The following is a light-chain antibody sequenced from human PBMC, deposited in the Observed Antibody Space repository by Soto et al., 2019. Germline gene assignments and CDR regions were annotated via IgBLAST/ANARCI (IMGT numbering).Light chain of an antibody. CDR2: DVR. V-gene: IGLV2-14*01. J-gene: IGLJ1*01. CDR1: SSDVGGYNY. Sequence: QSVLTQPASVSGSPGQSITISCTGTSSDVGGYNYVSWYQQHPGKAPKLMIYDVRNRPSGVSNRFSGSKSGNTASLTISGLQAEDEADYYCSSYTSSSTLGGVFGTGTKVTVL. CDR3: SSYTSSSTLGGV.